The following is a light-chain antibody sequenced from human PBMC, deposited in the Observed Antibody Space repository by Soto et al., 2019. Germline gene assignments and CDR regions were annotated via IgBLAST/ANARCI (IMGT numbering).Light chain of an antibody. V-gene: IGKV3-15*01. CDR1: QNIRNN. J-gene: IGKJ1*01. CDR3: QQYNNGTPWT. CDR2: GAS. Sequence: EVVMTQSPASLSVSPGERATLSCRASQNIRNNLAWYQQKPGQSPRLLISGASTREAGIPGRFSGSGSGTEFTLIISSLQSEDFAIYYCQQYNNGTPWTFGQGTKVELK.